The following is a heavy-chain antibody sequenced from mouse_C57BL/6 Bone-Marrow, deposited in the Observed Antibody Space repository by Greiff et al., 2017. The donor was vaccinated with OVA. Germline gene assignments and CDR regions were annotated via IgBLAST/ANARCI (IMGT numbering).Heavy chain of an antibody. CDR3: ARGDYGFPDY. CDR2: INPGSGGT. V-gene: IGHV1-54*01. CDR1: GYAFTNYL. D-gene: IGHD2-4*01. Sequence: QVQLQQSGAELVRPGTSVKVSCKASGYAFTNYLIEWVKQRPGQGLEWIGVINPGSGGTNYNEKFKGKATLTADKSSSTAYMQLSSLTSEDSAVYFGARGDYGFPDYWGQGTTLTVSS. J-gene: IGHJ2*01.